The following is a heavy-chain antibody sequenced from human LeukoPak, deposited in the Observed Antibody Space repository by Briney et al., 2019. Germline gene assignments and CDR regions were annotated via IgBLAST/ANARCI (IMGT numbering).Heavy chain of an antibody. J-gene: IGHJ5*02. CDR1: GYTFTSYA. CDR3: ARVYAIYEYNWFDP. Sequence: VASVKVSCKASGYTFTSYAMHWVRQAPGQRLEWMGWINAGNGNTKYSQKFQGRVTITRDTSASTAYMELSSLRSEDTAVYYCARVYAIYEYNWFDPWGQGTLVTVSS. CDR2: INAGNGNT. V-gene: IGHV1-3*01. D-gene: IGHD2-8*01.